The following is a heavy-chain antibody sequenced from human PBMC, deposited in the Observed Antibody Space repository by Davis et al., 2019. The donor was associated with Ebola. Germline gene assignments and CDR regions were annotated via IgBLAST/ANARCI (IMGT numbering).Heavy chain of an antibody. CDR2: ISYDGSNK. D-gene: IGHD1-14*01. CDR1: GFTFSSYG. V-gene: IGHV3-30*03. Sequence: GESLKISCAASGFTFSSYGMHWVRQAPGKGLEWVAVISYDGSNKYYADSVKGRFTISRDNSKNTLYLQMNSLRAEDTAVYYCARDLPGVDWYFDLWGRGTLVTVSS. J-gene: IGHJ2*01. CDR3: ARDLPGVDWYFDL.